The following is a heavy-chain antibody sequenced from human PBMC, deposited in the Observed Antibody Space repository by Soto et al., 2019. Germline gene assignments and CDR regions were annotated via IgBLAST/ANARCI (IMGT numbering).Heavy chain of an antibody. CDR3: ARDYYYRDYIGSYSDTFDI. CDR2: ISGYDGET. J-gene: IGHJ3*02. D-gene: IGHD4-17*01. V-gene: IGHV1-18*01. Sequence: QVQLVQSGAEVKKPGASVKVSCKASGYTFSSYGISWVRQAPGQGLEWMGWISGYDGETNYAQKVRGRLTMTRDTSTSTVYMELRTPTSDDTAVYYCARDYYYRDYIGSYSDTFDIWGQGTVVTVSS. CDR1: GYTFSSYG.